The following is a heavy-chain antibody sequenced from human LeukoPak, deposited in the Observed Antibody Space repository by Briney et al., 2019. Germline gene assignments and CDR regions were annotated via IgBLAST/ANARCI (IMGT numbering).Heavy chain of an antibody. D-gene: IGHD2-21*01. CDR1: GFIFSHYG. Sequence: PGGSLRLSCAASGFIFSHYGMNWIRQAPGKGLEWVSAISGSGGSTYYADSVKGRFTISRDNSKNTLYLQMNSLRAEDTAVYYCAKTMIVVGASTDAFDIWGQGTMVTVSS. J-gene: IGHJ3*02. V-gene: IGHV3-23*01. CDR2: ISGSGGST. CDR3: AKTMIVVGASTDAFDI.